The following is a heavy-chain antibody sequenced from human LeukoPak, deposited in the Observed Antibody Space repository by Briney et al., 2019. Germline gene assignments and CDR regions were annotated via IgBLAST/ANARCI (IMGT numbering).Heavy chain of an antibody. CDR3: ASAPRQGSIGGLDY. D-gene: IGHD3-16*01. CDR1: GASISSSTYY. Sequence: SETLSLTCSVSGASISSSTYYWGWIRQPPGKGLEWIGAIYYTGTTYYNPSLRSRVTISVDTSKNHFSLKLSSVTAADTALYYCASAPRQGSIGGLDYWGQGTLVTVSS. V-gene: IGHV4-39*02. J-gene: IGHJ4*02. CDR2: IYYTGTT.